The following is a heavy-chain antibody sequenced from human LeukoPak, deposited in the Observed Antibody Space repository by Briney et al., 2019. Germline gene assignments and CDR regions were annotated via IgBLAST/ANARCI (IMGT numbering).Heavy chain of an antibody. Sequence: SETLSLTCTVSGGSISRTSYYWDRIRQPPGKGLEWIGNVFDSGSTHYSPSLKSRVTISVDTSKNQFSLRLSSVTAADTAVYYCARHTRPGHSGYENAFDIWGQGTMVTVSS. J-gene: IGHJ3*02. CDR2: VFDSGST. CDR3: ARHTRPGHSGYENAFDI. D-gene: IGHD5-12*01. V-gene: IGHV4-39*01. CDR1: GGSISRTSYY.